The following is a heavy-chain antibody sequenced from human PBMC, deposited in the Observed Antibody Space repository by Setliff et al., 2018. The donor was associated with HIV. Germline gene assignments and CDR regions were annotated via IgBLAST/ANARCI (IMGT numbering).Heavy chain of an antibody. J-gene: IGHJ4*02. CDR3: ARGGGPDTNFDL. CDR1: GGSIRTGAYY. CDR2: VYYSGST. V-gene: IGHV4-39*07. Sequence: PSETLSLTCTVSGGSIRTGAYYWGWIRQPPGKGLEWIGSVYYSGSTYYKPSLKSRVTISVDTSKNQFSLRLSSVTAADRAVYYCARGGGPDTNFDLWGQGTLGTVSS. D-gene: IGHD5-18*01.